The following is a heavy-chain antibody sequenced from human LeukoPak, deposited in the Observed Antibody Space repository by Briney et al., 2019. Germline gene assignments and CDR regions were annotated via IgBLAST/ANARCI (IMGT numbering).Heavy chain of an antibody. J-gene: IGHJ4*02. V-gene: IGHV3-30-3*01. CDR1: GFTFSSYA. Sequence: PGRSLRLSCAASGFTFSSYAMHWVRQAPGKGLEWVAVISYDGSNKYYADSVKGRFTISRDNSKNTLYLQMNSLRAEDTAVYYCARVEVAYCGGDCYSEFDYWGQGTLVTVSS. CDR3: ARVEVAYCGGDCYSEFDY. CDR2: ISYDGSNK. D-gene: IGHD2-21*02.